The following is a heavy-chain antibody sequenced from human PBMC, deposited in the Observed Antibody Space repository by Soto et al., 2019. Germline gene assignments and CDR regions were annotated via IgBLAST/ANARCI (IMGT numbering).Heavy chain of an antibody. Sequence: SATLSLTCTVSGGSISSYYWSWIRQPAGKGLEWIGRIYTSGSTNYNPSLKSRVTMSVDTSKNQFSLKLSSVTAADTAVYYCARFGYDSSGYYYPDAFDIWGQGTMVTVSS. J-gene: IGHJ3*02. CDR1: GGSISSYY. V-gene: IGHV4-4*07. D-gene: IGHD3-22*01. CDR2: IYTSGST. CDR3: ARFGYDSSGYYYPDAFDI.